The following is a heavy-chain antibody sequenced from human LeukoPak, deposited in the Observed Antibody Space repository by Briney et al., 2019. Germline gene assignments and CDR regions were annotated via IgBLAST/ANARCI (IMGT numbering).Heavy chain of an antibody. CDR3: ANRGKYCSSTSCLGSAQVDY. CDR1: GFTFSTYS. V-gene: IGHV3-21*04. Sequence: GGSLRLSCTASGFTFSTYSMNWVRQAPGKGLEWVASISDRGIYIYYADSVKGRFTISRDNAKNSLYLQMNSLRAEDTAVYYCANRGKYCSSTSCLGSAQVDYWGQGTLVTVSS. CDR2: ISDRGIYI. J-gene: IGHJ4*02. D-gene: IGHD2-2*01.